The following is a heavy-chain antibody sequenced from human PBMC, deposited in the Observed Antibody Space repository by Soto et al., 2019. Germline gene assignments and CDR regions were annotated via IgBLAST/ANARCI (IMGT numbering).Heavy chain of an antibody. D-gene: IGHD3-3*02. Sequence: EVHLVESGGGLVQPGGSLRLSCAASGFTFSTYWMHWVRQAPGKGLVWVSRINADGTTTTYADSVKGRFTISRDNAKNTLYLQRISLRAEETAVHFCATVATHSYNRAGPWGQGTLVTISS. J-gene: IGHJ5*02. CDR1: GFTFSTYW. CDR3: ATVATHSYNRAGP. CDR2: INADGTTT. V-gene: IGHV3-74*01.